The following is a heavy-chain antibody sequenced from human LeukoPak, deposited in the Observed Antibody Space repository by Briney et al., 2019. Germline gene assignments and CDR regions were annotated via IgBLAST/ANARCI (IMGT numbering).Heavy chain of an antibody. D-gene: IGHD6-13*01. V-gene: IGHV3-48*02. CDR1: GLSFSTYS. CDR2: ISGSSYTI. CDR3: ARDHYSRNDY. J-gene: IGHJ4*02. Sequence: GGSLRLSCTASGLSFSTYSMSWVRQAPGEGLEWLSYISGSSYTIYYADSVKGRFTISRDNAKNSLYLQMNSLRDEDTALYYCARDHYSRNDYWGQGTPVTVSS.